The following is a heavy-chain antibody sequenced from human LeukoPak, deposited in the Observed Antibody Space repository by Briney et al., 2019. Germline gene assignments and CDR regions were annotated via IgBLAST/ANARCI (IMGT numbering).Heavy chain of an antibody. D-gene: IGHD6-13*01. CDR3: ARLSSSLSDWYFDL. CDR2: IYHSGST. V-gene: IGHV4-4*02. Sequence: SETLSLTCAVSGGSISSSNWWSWVRQPPGKGLEWIGEIYHSGSTNYNPSLKSRVTISVDKSKNQFSLKLSSVTAADTAVYYCARLSSSLSDWYFDLWGRGTLVTVSS. J-gene: IGHJ2*01. CDR1: GGSISSSNW.